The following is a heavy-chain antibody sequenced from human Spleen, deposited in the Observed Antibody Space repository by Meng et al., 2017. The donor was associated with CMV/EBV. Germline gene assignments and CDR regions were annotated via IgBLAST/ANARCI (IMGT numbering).Heavy chain of an antibody. CDR2: IFHSGTA. V-gene: IGHV4-38-2*02. D-gene: IGHD3-22*01. CDR1: GYYISSGYH. Sequence: SETLSLTCTVSGYYISSGYHWGWIRQPPGKGLEWIGSIFHSGTAYYNPSLKSRVTISIDTSKNQFSLRLSSVTAADASLYFCARDAYDRSDYWGQGMLVTVSS. CDR3: ARDAYDRSDY. J-gene: IGHJ4*02.